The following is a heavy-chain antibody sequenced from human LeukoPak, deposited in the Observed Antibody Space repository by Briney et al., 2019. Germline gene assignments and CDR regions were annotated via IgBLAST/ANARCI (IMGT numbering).Heavy chain of an antibody. J-gene: IGHJ4*02. CDR1: GFTFSSLA. V-gene: IGHV3-23*01. CDR3: AKARCSTSCPFDY. Sequence: PGGSLRLSCAASGFTFSSLAMTWVRQAPGKGLEWVSTISGSGGSTYYADSVKGRLTISRDNSKNTLYLQMNSLRAEDTAVYYCAKARCSTSCPFDYWGQGTLVTVSS. CDR2: ISGSGGST. D-gene: IGHD2-2*01.